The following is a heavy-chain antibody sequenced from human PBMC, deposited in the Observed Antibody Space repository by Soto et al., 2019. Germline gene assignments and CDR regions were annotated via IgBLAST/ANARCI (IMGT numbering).Heavy chain of an antibody. CDR1: GYTFTSYG. V-gene: IGHV1-18*01. Sequence: ASVKVSCKASGYTFTSYGISWVRQAPGQGLEWMGWISAYNGNTNYAQKLRGRVTMTTDTSTSTAYMELRSLRSEDTAVYYCAAADYDFRSGYYVYLYYGMDVWGQGTTVTVSS. CDR3: AAADYDFRSGYYVYLYYGMDV. D-gene: IGHD3-3*01. CDR2: ISAYNGNT. J-gene: IGHJ6*02.